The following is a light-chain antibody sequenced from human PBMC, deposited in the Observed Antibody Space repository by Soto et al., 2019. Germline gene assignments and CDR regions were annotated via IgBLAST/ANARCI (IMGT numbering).Light chain of an antibody. V-gene: IGLV1-44*01. CDR1: NSNIGTYT. CDR3: ASWDDSLSGGV. CDR2: TDY. Sequence: QSVLTQPPSASGTPGQRVIISCSGSNSNIGTYTVNWYQQLTGTAPKLLIYTDYQRPSGVPDRFSGSRSGTSASLAIRGLQSEDEADYYCASWDDSLSGGVFGGGTKRTVL. J-gene: IGLJ3*02.